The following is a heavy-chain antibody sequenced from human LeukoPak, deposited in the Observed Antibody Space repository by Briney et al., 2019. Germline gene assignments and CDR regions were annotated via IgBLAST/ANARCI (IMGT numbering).Heavy chain of an antibody. CDR2: MSYDGTKK. CDR1: GFTLSRYG. V-gene: IGHV3-33*05. J-gene: IGHJ4*02. CDR3: ARGMLRGVTITAPFDY. D-gene: IGHD3-10*01. Sequence: PGGSLRLSCAASGFTLSRYGMYWVRQAPGKGLEWVALMSYDGTKKYYADSVKGRFTISRDNAKNTLYLQINSLRVEDTAVYYCARGMLRGVTITAPFDYWGQGTLVTVSS.